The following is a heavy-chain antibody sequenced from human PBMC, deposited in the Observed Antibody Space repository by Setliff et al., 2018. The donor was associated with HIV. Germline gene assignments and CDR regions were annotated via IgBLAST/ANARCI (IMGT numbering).Heavy chain of an antibody. D-gene: IGHD3-22*01. CDR3: AKAGDYYDRTTFDS. CDR1: GFTFSRYA. CDR2: LSGSGVGT. Sequence: GGSLRLSCVASGFTFSRYAMSWVRQAPGKGLAWVSGLSGSGVGTYYAGSVKGRFTISRDNSKNTLYLQMNSLRAEDTAVYYCAKAGDYYDRTTFDSWGQGTLVTVSS. J-gene: IGHJ4*02. V-gene: IGHV3-23*01.